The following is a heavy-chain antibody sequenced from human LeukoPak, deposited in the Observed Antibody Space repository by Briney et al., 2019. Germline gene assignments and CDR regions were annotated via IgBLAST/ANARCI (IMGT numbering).Heavy chain of an antibody. Sequence: GRSLRLSCAASGFTFDDYAMHWPRQAPGKGLEWVSGISWNSGSIGYADSVKGRFTISRDNAKNSLYLQMNSLRAEDTALYYCAKEQDGMDVWGQGTTVTVSS. V-gene: IGHV3-9*01. CDR3: AKEQDGMDV. J-gene: IGHJ6*02. CDR1: GFTFDDYA. CDR2: ISWNSGSI.